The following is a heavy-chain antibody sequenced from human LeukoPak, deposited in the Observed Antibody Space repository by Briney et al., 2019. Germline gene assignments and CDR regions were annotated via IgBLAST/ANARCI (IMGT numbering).Heavy chain of an antibody. D-gene: IGHD3-10*01. CDR2: VYTSGST. CDR1: GGSISTYY. CDR3: ARASWFGESNWFDP. J-gene: IGHJ5*02. Sequence: SETLSLTCTVPGGSISTYYWSWIRQPAGKGLEWIGRVYTSGSTNYNPSLKSRVTMSVDTSKNQFSLKLGSVTAADTAVYYCARASWFGESNWFDPWGQGTLVTVSS. V-gene: IGHV4-4*07.